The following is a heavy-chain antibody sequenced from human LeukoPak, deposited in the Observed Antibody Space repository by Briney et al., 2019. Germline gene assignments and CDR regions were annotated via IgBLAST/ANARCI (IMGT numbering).Heavy chain of an antibody. Sequence: SVKVSCKASGGTFSNYAISWVRQAPGQGLEWMGGIIPIFGTGKHAQKFQGRVTITADESTSTAYMELSSLRSEDTAVYYCASDHLSIEATGTRYWGQGTLVTVSS. V-gene: IGHV1-69*13. J-gene: IGHJ4*02. D-gene: IGHD6-13*01. CDR1: GGTFSNYA. CDR3: ASDHLSIEATGTRY. CDR2: IIPIFGTG.